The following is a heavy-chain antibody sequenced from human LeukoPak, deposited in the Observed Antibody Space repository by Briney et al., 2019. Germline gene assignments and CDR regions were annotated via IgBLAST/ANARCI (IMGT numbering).Heavy chain of an antibody. J-gene: IGHJ4*02. Sequence: GGSLRLSCAASGFTFDDYAMHWVRQAPGKGLEWVSGISWNSGSIGYADSVKGRFTISRDNAKNSLYLQMNSLRAEDTALYYCARDPSKWELPVDYWGQGTLVTVSS. CDR3: ARDPSKWELPVDY. V-gene: IGHV3-9*01. CDR1: GFTFDDYA. CDR2: ISWNSGSI. D-gene: IGHD1-26*01.